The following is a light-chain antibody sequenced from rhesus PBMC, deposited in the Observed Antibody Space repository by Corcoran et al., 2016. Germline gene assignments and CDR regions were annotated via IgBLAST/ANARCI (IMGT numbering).Light chain of an antibody. CDR3: LQYISSPRT. J-gene: IGKJ1*01. CDR2: QAS. CDR1: QGVSRW. V-gene: IGKV1-22*01. Sequence: DIQMTQSPSSLSAYVGEKVTITCHASQGVSRWFAWHQHKTRKTLRILINQASRLQSGVPSRFRGSGSGTYYTLTICSLQSEDYSTYYCLQYISSPRTFGQGTKV.